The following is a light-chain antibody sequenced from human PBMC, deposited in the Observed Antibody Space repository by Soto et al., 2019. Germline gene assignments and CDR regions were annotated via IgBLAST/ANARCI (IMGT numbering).Light chain of an antibody. CDR2: KAS. V-gene: IGKV1-5*03. J-gene: IGKJ1*01. CDR3: QHYNSYSEA. CDR1: QTISSW. Sequence: DIQMTQSPSTLSGSVGDRVTITCRASQTISSWLAWYQQKPGKAPKLLIYKASTLKSGVPSRFSGSGSGTEFTLTISSLQPDDFATHYCQHYNSYSEAFGQGPKVDIK.